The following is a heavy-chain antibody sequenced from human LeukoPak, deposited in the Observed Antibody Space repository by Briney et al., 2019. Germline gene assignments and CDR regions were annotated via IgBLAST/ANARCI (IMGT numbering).Heavy chain of an antibody. D-gene: IGHD3-10*02. Sequence: SETLSLTCAVYGGSFSGYYWSWIRQPPGKGLEWIGEINHSGSTNYNPSLKSRVTISVDTSKNQFSLKLSSVTAADTAVYYCEFFRHTAALYGDGSTRYYGMDVWGQGTTVTVSS. CDR1: GGSFSGYY. V-gene: IGHV4-34*01. CDR2: INHSGST. J-gene: IGHJ6*02. CDR3: EFFRHTAALYGDGSTRYYGMDV.